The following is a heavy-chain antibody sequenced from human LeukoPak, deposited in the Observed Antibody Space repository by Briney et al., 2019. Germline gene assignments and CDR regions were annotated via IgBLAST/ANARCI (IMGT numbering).Heavy chain of an antibody. CDR3: ARERRWLQADAFDI. V-gene: IGHV1-2*02. Sequence: GASVKVSCKASGYTFTGYYMHWVRQAPGQGLEWMGCINPNSGGTKYAQKFQGRVTMTRDTSTSTVYMELSSLRSEDTAVYYCARERRWLQADAFDIWGQGTMVTVSS. CDR2: INPNSGGT. D-gene: IGHD5-24*01. J-gene: IGHJ3*02. CDR1: GYTFTGYY.